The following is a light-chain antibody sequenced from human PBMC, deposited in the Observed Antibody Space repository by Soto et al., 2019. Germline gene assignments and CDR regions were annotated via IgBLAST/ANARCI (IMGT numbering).Light chain of an antibody. V-gene: IGLV1-44*01. CDR3: AAWDDSLNGVV. CDR1: SSNIGSNT. Sequence: QSVVTQPPSASGTPGQRVTISCSGSSSNIGSNTVNWYQQLPGTAPKLLIYNNNQRPSGVPDRFSGSKSGTSASLAISGLQSEDEADYYCAAWDDSLNGVVFSGGTKLTVL. CDR2: NNN. J-gene: IGLJ2*01.